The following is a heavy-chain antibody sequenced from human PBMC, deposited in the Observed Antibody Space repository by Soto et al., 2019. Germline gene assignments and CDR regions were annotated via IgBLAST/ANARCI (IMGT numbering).Heavy chain of an antibody. Sequence: GGSLRLSCAASGFTFSSYGMHWVRQAPGKGLEWVALIWYDGSNKYYADSVKGRFTISRDNSKNTLYLQMNSLSPEGTAVYYCARRVNYFDYWGQGTLVTVSS. CDR1: GFTFSSYG. V-gene: IGHV3-33*01. J-gene: IGHJ4*02. CDR3: ARRVNYFDY. CDR2: IWYDGSNK.